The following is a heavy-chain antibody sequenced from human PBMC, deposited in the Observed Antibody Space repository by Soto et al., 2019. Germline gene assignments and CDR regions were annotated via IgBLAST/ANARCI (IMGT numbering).Heavy chain of an antibody. D-gene: IGHD6-19*01. Sequence: QVQLQQWGAGLLKPSETLSLTCAVYGGSFSGYYWSWIRQPPGKGLEWIGEINHSGSTNYNPSLKSRVTISVDTSKNQFSLKLSSVTAADTAVYYCARGRSSGWAYYYYGMDVWGQGTTGTVSS. CDR1: GGSFSGYY. J-gene: IGHJ6*02. V-gene: IGHV4-34*01. CDR3: ARGRSSGWAYYYYGMDV. CDR2: INHSGST.